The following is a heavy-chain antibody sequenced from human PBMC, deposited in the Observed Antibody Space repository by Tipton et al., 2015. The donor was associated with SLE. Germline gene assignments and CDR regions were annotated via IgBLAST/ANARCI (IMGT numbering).Heavy chain of an antibody. D-gene: IGHD3-16*01. J-gene: IGHJ4*02. CDR1: GVSISRSSYY. Sequence: LRLSCTVSGVSISRSSYYWGWIRQSPGQGLEWLGNVFYSGTTYYNPPLKSRISISVDTSINQFSLNLSSVTAADTAVYYCTGEWQQVVGVAYWGLGALVTVSS. CDR3: TGEWQQVVGVAY. V-gene: IGHV4-39*07. CDR2: VFYSGTT.